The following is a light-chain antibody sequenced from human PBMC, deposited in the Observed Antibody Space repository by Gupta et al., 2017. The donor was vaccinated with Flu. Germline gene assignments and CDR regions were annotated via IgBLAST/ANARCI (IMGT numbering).Light chain of an antibody. J-gene: IGKJ4*01. V-gene: IGKV3-20*01. CDR3: QQCDTSPLT. Sequence: ESVLTQSPGTLSLSPGERATLSCRASQSIRSSHLAWYQQKPGQAPRLVMYGASNRATGIPDRFSGSGSGTDFTLTISRLEPEDFAVYYCQQCDTSPLTFGGGTKVEIK. CDR2: GAS. CDR1: QSIRSSH.